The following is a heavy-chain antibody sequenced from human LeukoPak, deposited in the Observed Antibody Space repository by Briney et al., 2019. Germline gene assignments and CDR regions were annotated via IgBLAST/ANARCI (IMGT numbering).Heavy chain of an antibody. CDR2: IYYSGST. V-gene: IGHV4-59*01. J-gene: IGHJ6*02. D-gene: IGHD2-2*01. CDR3: ARVAFCSSTSCPLGSMDV. CDR1: GGSISSYY. Sequence: SETLSLTCTVSGGSISSYYWSWIRQPPGKGLEWIGYIYYSGSTNYNPSLKSRVTISVDTSKNQFSLKLSSVTAADTAVYYCARVAFCSSTSCPLGSMDVWGQGTTVTVSS.